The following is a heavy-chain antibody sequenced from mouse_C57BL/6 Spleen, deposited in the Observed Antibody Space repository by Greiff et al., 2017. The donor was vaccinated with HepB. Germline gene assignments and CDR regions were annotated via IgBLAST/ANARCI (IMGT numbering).Heavy chain of an antibody. CDR1: GYTFTSYW. CDR3: ARSSLLRGYFDY. Sequence: QVQLQQPGAELVKPGASVKLSCKASGYTFTSYWMHWVKQRPGRGLEWIGRIDPNSGGTKYNEKFKSKATLTVDKPSSTAYMQRSSLTSEDSAVYDCARSSLLRGYFDYWGQGTTLTVSS. V-gene: IGHV1-72*01. J-gene: IGHJ2*01. D-gene: IGHD1-2*01. CDR2: IDPNSGGT.